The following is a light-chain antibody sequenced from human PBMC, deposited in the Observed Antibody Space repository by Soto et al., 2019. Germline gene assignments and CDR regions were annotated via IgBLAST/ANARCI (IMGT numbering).Light chain of an antibody. Sequence: EMVSTQSPATLYVSTGGRAALSCRASQSISRNLAWYQQKPGQAPRLLIYGASTRATGIPARFRGSGSGTEFTLTISSLQSEDFAVYYCQQYNNWPQTFGQVTKVDIK. CDR1: QSISRN. CDR3: QQYNNWPQT. V-gene: IGKV3-15*01. CDR2: GAS. J-gene: IGKJ1*01.